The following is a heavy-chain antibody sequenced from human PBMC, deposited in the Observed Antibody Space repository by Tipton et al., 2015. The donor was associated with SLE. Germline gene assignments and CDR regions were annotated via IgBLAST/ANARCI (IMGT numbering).Heavy chain of an antibody. CDR1: GDSISRSSYY. CDR3: ARVGPLGKGASSWQGYFDY. Sequence: TLSLTCTVSGDSISRSSYYWGWIRQPPGKGLEWVGTIYFSVNTYYNPSLKSRVTISVDTSKNQFSLKLSSVTATDTAVYYCARVGPLGKGASSWQGYFDYWGQGTLVTVSS. CDR2: IYFSVNT. J-gene: IGHJ4*02. D-gene: IGHD6-13*01. V-gene: IGHV4-39*01.